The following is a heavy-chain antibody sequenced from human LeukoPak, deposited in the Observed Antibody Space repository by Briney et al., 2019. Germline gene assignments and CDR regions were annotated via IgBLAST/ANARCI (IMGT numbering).Heavy chain of an antibody. CDR1: GGSFSGYY. CDR3: ARHMDYYGSGSALDY. J-gene: IGHJ4*02. Sequence: SETLSLTCAVYGGSFSGYYWSWIRQPPGKGLEWIGEINHSGSTNYNPSLKSRVTISVDTSKNQFSLKLSSVTAADTAVYYCARHMDYYGSGSALDYWGQGTLVTVSS. D-gene: IGHD3-10*01. CDR2: INHSGST. V-gene: IGHV4-34*01.